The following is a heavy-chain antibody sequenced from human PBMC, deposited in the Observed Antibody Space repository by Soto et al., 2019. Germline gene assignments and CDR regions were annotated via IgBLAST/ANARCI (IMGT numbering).Heavy chain of an antibody. CDR3: ARARMSIAARPWFDP. Sequence: GGSLRLSCAASGFTFSSYGMHCVRQAPGKGLEWVAVIWYDGSNKYYADSVKGRFTISRDNSKNTLYLQMNSLRAEDTAVYYCARARMSIAARPWFDPWGQGTLVTVSS. CDR1: GFTFSSYG. V-gene: IGHV3-33*01. J-gene: IGHJ5*02. CDR2: IWYDGSNK. D-gene: IGHD6-6*01.